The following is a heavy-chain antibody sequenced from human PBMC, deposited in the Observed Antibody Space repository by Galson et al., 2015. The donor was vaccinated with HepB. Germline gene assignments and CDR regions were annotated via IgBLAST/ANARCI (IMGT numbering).Heavy chain of an antibody. CDR1: GYTFTSYA. V-gene: IGHV1-69*13. D-gene: IGHD1-26*01. CDR3: ARDRVGGATTCLVY. CDR2: IIPIFGTA. J-gene: IGHJ4*02. Sequence: SVKVSCKASGYTFTSYAMNWVRQAPGQGLEWMGGIIPIFGTANYAQKFQGRVTITADESTSTAYMELSSLRSEDTAVYYCARDRVGGATTCLVYWGQGTLVTVSS.